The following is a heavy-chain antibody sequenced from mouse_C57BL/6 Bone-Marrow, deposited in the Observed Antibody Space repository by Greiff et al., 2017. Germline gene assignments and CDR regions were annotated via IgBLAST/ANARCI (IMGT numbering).Heavy chain of an antibody. D-gene: IGHD1-1*01. CDR2: INPYNGGT. J-gene: IGHJ1*03. CDR3: ARSPDYYYGSSWDFDV. CDR1: GYTFTDYY. V-gene: IGHV1-19*01. Sequence: VQLQQSGPVLVKPGASVKMSCKASGYTFTDYYMNWVKQSHGKSLEWIGVINPYNGGTSYNQKFKGKATLTVDKSSSTAYMELNSLTSEDSAVYYCARSPDYYYGSSWDFDVWGTGTTVTVSS.